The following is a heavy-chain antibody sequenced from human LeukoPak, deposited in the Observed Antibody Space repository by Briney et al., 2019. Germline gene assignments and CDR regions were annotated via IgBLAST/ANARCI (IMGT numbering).Heavy chain of an antibody. J-gene: IGHJ4*02. D-gene: IGHD6-19*01. CDR2: ISYDGSNK. V-gene: IGHV3-30*18. Sequence: GGSLRLSCAASGFTFSRYGMHWVRQASGKGLEGVAVISYDGSNKYYADSVKGRFTISRDNSKNTLYLQMNSLRAEDTAVYYCAKSGGTSSSGLGYWGQGTLVTVSS. CDR1: GFTFSRYG. CDR3: AKSGGTSSSGLGY.